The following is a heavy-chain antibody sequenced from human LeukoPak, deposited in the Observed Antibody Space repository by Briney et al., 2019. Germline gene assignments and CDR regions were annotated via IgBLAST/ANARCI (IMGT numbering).Heavy chain of an antibody. J-gene: IGHJ6*04. D-gene: IGHD2-2*01. Sequence: GGSLRLSCAASGFTFSSYWMSWVRQAPGKGLEWVANIKQDGSEKYYVDSVKGRFIISRDNAQNSVHLQMNSLRAEDTAVYYCATRYCSIAACRASSYKCMDDWGKGTTVIVSS. CDR1: GFTFSSYW. CDR2: IKQDGSEK. V-gene: IGHV3-7*01. CDR3: ATRYCSIAACRASSYKCMDD.